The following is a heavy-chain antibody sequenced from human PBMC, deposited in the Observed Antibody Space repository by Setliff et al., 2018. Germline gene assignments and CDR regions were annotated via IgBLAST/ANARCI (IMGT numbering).Heavy chain of an antibody. CDR2: INPNSGGT. Sequence: GASVKVSCKASGYTFTTYTMNWVRRAPGQGLEWMGWINPNSGGTNYAQKFQGWVTMTRDTSSSTAYMELSRLRSDDTAVYYCVRAGLTAISNGLDYWGQGTPVTVS. D-gene: IGHD2-21*02. CDR3: VRAGLTAISNGLDY. CDR1: GYTFTTYT. V-gene: IGHV1-2*04. J-gene: IGHJ4*02.